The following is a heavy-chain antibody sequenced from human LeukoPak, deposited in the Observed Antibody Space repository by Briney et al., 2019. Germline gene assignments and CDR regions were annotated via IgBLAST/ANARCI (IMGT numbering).Heavy chain of an antibody. V-gene: IGHV3-9*01. CDR1: GSFFDDYG. D-gene: IGHD2-8*01. CDR3: ARGDCTNGVCYPEPFDY. Sequence: GGSLRLSCAASGSFFDDYGMHWVRQVPGKGLEWVSGISWQSNTRKYADSVKGRFTISRDNSKNTLYLQMNSLRAEDTAVYYCARGDCTNGVCYPEPFDYWGQGTLVTVSS. J-gene: IGHJ4*02. CDR2: ISWQSNTR.